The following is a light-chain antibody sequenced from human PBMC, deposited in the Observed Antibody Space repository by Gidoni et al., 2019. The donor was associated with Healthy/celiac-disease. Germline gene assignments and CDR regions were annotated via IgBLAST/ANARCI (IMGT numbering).Light chain of an antibody. V-gene: IGKV4-1*01. CDR3: QQYYSTPLYT. J-gene: IGKJ2*01. CDR2: WAS. CDR1: QSVLYSSNNKNY. Sequence: DIVMTQSPDSLAVSLGERATINCKSSQSVLYSSNNKNYLAWYQQKPGQPPKLLIYWASTRESGVPDRCIGSGSGTDFTLTISSLQAEDVAVYYCQQYYSTPLYTFGQGTKLEIK.